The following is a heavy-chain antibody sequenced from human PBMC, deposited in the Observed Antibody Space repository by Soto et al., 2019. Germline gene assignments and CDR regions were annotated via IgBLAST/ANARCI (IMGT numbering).Heavy chain of an antibody. CDR1: GYTFTSYG. Sequence: QVRLVQSGAEVKKPGASVKVSCKASGYTFTSYGISWVRQAPGQGLEWMGWIRAYNGNTNYAQKLQGRVTMTTDTSTSTAHMELRSLGSDDTAVYYCARVWAAAGTIFDYWGHGTLVTVSS. V-gene: IGHV1-18*01. J-gene: IGHJ4*01. CDR2: IRAYNGNT. D-gene: IGHD6-13*01. CDR3: ARVWAAAGTIFDY.